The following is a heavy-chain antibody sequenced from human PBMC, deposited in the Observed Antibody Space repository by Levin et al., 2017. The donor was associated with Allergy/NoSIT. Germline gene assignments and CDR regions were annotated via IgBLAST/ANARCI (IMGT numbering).Heavy chain of an antibody. J-gene: IGHJ4*02. D-gene: IGHD5-12*01. CDR3: AREGGGYDYFWDY. CDR2: INHSGST. V-gene: IGHV4-34*01. Sequence: SETLSLTCAVYGGSFSGYYWSWIRQPPGKGLEWIGEINHSGSTNYNPSLKSRVTISVDTSKNQFSLKLSSVTAADTAVYYCAREGGGYDYFWDYWGQGTLVTVSS. CDR1: GGSFSGYY.